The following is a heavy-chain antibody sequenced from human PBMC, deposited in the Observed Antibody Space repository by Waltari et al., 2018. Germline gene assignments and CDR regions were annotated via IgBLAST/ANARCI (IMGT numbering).Heavy chain of an antibody. CDR2: IYYSGST. CDR3: ARHLAYDYGDYAEFIYYFDY. D-gene: IGHD4-17*01. CDR1: GGSLSSSSYY. Sequence: QLQLQESGPGLVTPSDTLSLTFTVSGGSLSSSSYYWCWLRQPPGQGLEWIGIIYYSGSTYYNPSLKSRVTISVDTSKNQFSLKLSSVTAADTAVYYCARHLAYDYGDYAEFIYYFDYWGQGTLVTVSS. J-gene: IGHJ4*02. V-gene: IGHV4-39*01.